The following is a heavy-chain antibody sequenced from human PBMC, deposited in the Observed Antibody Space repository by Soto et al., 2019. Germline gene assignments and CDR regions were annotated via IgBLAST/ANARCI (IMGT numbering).Heavy chain of an antibody. Sequence: EVQLLESGGGLVQPGGSLRLSCAASGFTFSSYAMSWVRQAPGKGLEWVSAISGNGGSTYYADSVKGRFTISRDNSKNSRYLQKNSLRAEETDVYYRAKGNITIIVVVQVSYFDYWGQGTLVTVSS. V-gene: IGHV3-23*01. D-gene: IGHD3-22*01. J-gene: IGHJ4*02. CDR3: AKGNITIIVVVQVSYFDY. CDR2: ISGNGGST. CDR1: GFTFSSYA.